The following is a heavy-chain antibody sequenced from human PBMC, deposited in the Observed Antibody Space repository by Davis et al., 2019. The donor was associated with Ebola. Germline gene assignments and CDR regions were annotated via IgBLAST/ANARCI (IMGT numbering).Heavy chain of an antibody. CDR1: GFTFSSYA. D-gene: IGHD1/OR15-1a*01. Sequence: GESLKISCAASGFTFSSYAMSWVRQAPGKGLEWVSAISGSGGSTYYADSVKGRFTISRDNSKNTLYLQMNSLRAEDTAVYYCAKDLNNVDYWGQGTLVTVSS. CDR3: AKDLNNVDY. CDR2: ISGSGGST. J-gene: IGHJ4*02. V-gene: IGHV3-23*01.